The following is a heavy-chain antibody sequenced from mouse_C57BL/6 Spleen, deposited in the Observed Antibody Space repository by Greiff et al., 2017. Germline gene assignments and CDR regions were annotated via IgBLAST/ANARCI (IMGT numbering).Heavy chain of an antibody. CDR1: GYTFTSYW. CDR3: ARSALYGSSPWFAY. J-gene: IGHJ3*01. D-gene: IGHD1-1*01. Sequence: QVQLQQPGAELVMPGASVKLSCKASGYTFTSYWMHWVKQRPGQGLEWIGEIDPSDSYTNYNQKVKGKSTLNVDKSSSTAYMQLSSLTSEDSAVYYCARSALYGSSPWFAYWGQGTLVTVSA. V-gene: IGHV1-69*01. CDR2: IDPSDSYT.